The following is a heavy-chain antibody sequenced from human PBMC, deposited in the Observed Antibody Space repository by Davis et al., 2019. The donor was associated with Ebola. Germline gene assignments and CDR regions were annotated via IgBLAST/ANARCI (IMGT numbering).Heavy chain of an antibody. D-gene: IGHD2-2*01. CDR3: ARRTGRRYCSSTSCYDYYYGMDV. CDR1: GGSISSSSYY. CDR2: IYYSGST. Sequence: MPSETLSLTCTVSGGSISSSSYYWGWIRQPPGKGLEWIGSIYYSGSTYYNPSLKSRVTISVDTSKNQFSLNLSSVTAADTAVYYCARRTGRRYCSSTSCYDYYYGMDVWGQGTLVTVSS. V-gene: IGHV4-39*01. J-gene: IGHJ6*02.